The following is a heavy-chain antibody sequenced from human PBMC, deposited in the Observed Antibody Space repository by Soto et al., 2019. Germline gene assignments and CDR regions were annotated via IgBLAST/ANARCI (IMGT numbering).Heavy chain of an antibody. CDR3: SRGDYGDSNIDY. D-gene: IGHD4-17*01. Sequence: QVQLVESGGGLVKPGGSLRLSCAASGFTFSDYYMSWIRQAPGKGLEWVSYISSSSSYTNYADSVKGRFTISRDNAKNSLYLQMNSLRAEDTAVYYCSRGDYGDSNIDYWGQGTLVTVSS. CDR2: ISSSSSYT. J-gene: IGHJ4*02. CDR1: GFTFSDYY. V-gene: IGHV3-11*06.